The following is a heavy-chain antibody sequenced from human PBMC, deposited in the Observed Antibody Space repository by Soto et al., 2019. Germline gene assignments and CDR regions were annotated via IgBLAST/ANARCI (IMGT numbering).Heavy chain of an antibody. CDR3: TRQGATGTTETFDY. V-gene: IGHV3-73*01. CDR1: GFTFSGSA. CDR2: IRSKANSYAT. Sequence: GGSLRLSCAASGFTFSGSAMHWVRQASGKGLEWVGRIRSKANSYATAYAASVKGRFTISRDDSKNTAYLQMNSLKTEDTAVYYCTRQGATGTTETFDYWGQGTLVTVSS. J-gene: IGHJ4*02. D-gene: IGHD1-7*01.